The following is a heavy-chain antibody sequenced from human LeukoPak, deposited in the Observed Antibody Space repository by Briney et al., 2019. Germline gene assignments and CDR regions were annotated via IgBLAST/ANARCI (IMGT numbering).Heavy chain of an antibody. CDR1: GFTVSDYY. D-gene: IGHD4-17*01. CDR2: ISSSGGTI. CDR3: ARDPLGTTVTTPGY. J-gene: IGHJ4*02. Sequence: GGSLRLSCAASGFTVSDYYMSWIRQAPGKGLEWVSYISSSGGTIYYADSVKGRFTISRDNAKNSLYLQMNSLRAEDTAVYYCARDPLGTTVTTPGYWGQGTLVTVSS. V-gene: IGHV3-11*01.